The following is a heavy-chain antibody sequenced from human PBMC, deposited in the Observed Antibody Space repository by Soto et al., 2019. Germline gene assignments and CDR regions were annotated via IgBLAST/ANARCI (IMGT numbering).Heavy chain of an antibody. V-gene: IGHV4-59*01. J-gene: IGHJ4*02. D-gene: IGHD6-6*01. CDR1: GGSISSYY. CDR2: IYYSGST. Sequence: QVQLQESGPGLVKPSETLSLTCTVSGGSISSYYWSWIRQPPGKGLEWIGYIYYSGSTNYNPSLKSRVIISVDTSKNQFSLKLSSVTAADTAVYYCARIRPTIAARPREVDYWGQGTLVTVSS. CDR3: ARIRPTIAARPREVDY.